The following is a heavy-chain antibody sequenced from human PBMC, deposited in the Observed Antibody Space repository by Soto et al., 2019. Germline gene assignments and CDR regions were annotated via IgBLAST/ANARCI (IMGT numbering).Heavy chain of an antibody. J-gene: IGHJ4*02. V-gene: IGHV3-30*18. Sequence: QVQLVESGGGVVQPGRSLRLSCAASGFTFSSYGMHWVRQAPGKGLEWVAVISYDGSNKYYADSVKGRFTISRDNSKNTLDLQMNSLRAEDTAVYYRAQDLEMAHNWPYWGQGTLVTVSS. CDR1: GFTFSSYG. D-gene: IGHD1-1*01. CDR3: AQDLEMAHNWPY. CDR2: ISYDGSNK.